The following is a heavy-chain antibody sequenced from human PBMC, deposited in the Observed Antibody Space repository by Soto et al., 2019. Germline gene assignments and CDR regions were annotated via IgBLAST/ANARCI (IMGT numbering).Heavy chain of an antibody. Sequence: GGSLRLSCATSGFSFSDSYMSWIRQAPGKGLEWISYISPRSTFRDYADSVKDRFTISRDGVKNSLYLQMNNLTADDTGVYYCARGGGGGLFDPWGQGSVVTVSS. CDR1: GFSFSDSY. CDR3: ARGGGGGLFDP. CDR2: ISPRSTFR. J-gene: IGHJ5*02. D-gene: IGHD2-21*01. V-gene: IGHV3-11*06.